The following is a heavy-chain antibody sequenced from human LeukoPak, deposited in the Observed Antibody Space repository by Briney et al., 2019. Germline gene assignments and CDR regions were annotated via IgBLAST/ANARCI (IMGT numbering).Heavy chain of an antibody. J-gene: IGHJ4*02. Sequence: GGSLRLSCAASGFTFNSYSMKWVRQAPGKGLEWVSSVSTSSSYIYYADSVKGRFTISRDNAKNSLYLQMNSLRAEDTAVYYCARDGVATNDYWGQGILVAVSS. CDR1: GFTFNSYS. CDR3: ARDGVATNDY. CDR2: VSTSSSYI. V-gene: IGHV3-21*06. D-gene: IGHD5-12*01.